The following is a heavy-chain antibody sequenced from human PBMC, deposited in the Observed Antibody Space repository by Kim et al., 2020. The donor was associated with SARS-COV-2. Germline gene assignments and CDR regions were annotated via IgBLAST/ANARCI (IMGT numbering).Heavy chain of an antibody. CDR3: AKHLSDAFDI. CDR1: GFTFRDYD. CDR2: ISWNSGNI. Sequence: GGSLRLSCAASGFTFRDYDMHRVRQAPGKGLEWVSGISWNSGNIGYADSVKGRFTISRNNAKNSLYLQMNSLRAEDTALYYCAKHLSDAFDIWGQGTMVT. V-gene: IGHV3-9*01. J-gene: IGHJ3*02.